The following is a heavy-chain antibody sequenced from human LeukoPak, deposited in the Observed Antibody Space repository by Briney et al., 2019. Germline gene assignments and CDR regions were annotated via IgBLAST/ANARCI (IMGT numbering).Heavy chain of an antibody. CDR3: ARYCPTSCNAGDTFDI. J-gene: IGHJ3*02. V-gene: IGHV1-2*02. Sequence: ASVKVSCKASGYTFTDYYLHWVRQAPGQGVEWMGWLNPNSGGTNFAQNFQGRVTMTRDTSITTAYMELSTLRSDDTAVYYCARYCPTSCNAGDTFDIWGQGTVVTVSS. D-gene: IGHD2/OR15-2a*01. CDR1: GYTFTDYY. CDR2: LNPNSGGT.